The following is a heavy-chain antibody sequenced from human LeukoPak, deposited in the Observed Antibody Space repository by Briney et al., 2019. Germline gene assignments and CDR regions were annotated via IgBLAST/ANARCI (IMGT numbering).Heavy chain of an antibody. D-gene: IGHD3/OR15-3a*01. Sequence: GGSLRLSCAASGFTFSSYSMNWVRQAPGKGLEWVSSISSSSSYIYYADSVKGRFTISRDNSKNTLYLQMNSLRAEDTAVYYCARTIHDFWTSYYADYWAQGTLVTVSS. CDR3: ARTIHDFWTSYYADY. J-gene: IGHJ4*02. CDR1: GFTFSSYS. CDR2: ISSSSSYI. V-gene: IGHV3-21*04.